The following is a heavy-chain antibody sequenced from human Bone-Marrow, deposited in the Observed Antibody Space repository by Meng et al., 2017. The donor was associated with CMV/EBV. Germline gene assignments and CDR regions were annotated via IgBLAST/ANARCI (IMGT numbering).Heavy chain of an antibody. CDR3: ARGKVSGYYYPHFDY. D-gene: IGHD3-22*01. CDR2: ISYDGSNK. V-gene: IGHV3-30*04. J-gene: IGHJ4*02. CDR1: GFTFSSYA. Sequence: GGSLRLSCAASGFTFSSYAMHWVRQAPGKGLEWVAVISYDGSNKYYADSVKGRFTISRDNSKNTLYLQMNSLRAEDTAVYYCARGKVSGYYYPHFDYWGQGTLVTVSS.